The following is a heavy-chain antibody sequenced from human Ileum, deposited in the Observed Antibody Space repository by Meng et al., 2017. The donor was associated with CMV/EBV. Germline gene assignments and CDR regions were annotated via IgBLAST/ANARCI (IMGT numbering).Heavy chain of an antibody. J-gene: IGHJ4*02. Sequence: GESLKISCAASGFIFSQGWMSWVRQAPGKGLEWVGRIKRIDEGETRDYAAPVKGRFTISRDDSTNMLYLQMNSLKIEDTALYYCTPDLAEIAGIYWGQGTMVTVSS. CDR1: GFIFSQGW. D-gene: IGHD1-14*01. CDR2: IKRIDEGETR. CDR3: TPDLAEIAGIY. V-gene: IGHV3-15*01.